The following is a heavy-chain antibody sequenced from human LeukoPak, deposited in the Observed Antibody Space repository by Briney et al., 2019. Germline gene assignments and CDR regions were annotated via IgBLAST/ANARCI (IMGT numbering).Heavy chain of an antibody. CDR2: IYPGDSDT. D-gene: IGHD2-2*01. J-gene: IGHJ4*02. V-gene: IGHV5-51*01. CDR3: ARLGAPGDIVVVPAAALHFDY. CDR1: GYSFTGYW. Sequence: GESLKISCKGSGYSFTGYWIGWVRQMPGKGLEWMGIIYPGDSDTRYSPSFQGQVTISADKSISTAFLQWSSLKASDTAMYYCARLGAPGDIVVVPAAALHFDYWGQGTLVTVSS.